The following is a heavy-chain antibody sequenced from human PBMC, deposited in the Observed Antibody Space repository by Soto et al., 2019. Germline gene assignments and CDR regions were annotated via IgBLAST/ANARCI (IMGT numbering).Heavy chain of an antibody. CDR3: AGDWFGIGY. CDR1: GYTFTSYG. CDR2: INPYNGNT. J-gene: IGHJ4*02. D-gene: IGHD3-16*01. V-gene: IGHV1-18*01. Sequence: QVQLVQSGAEVKKPGASVKVSCKASGYTFTSYGISWVRQAPGQGLEWMGWINPYNGNTNYAQKLQGRVTMTTDTTPNPAYMGLGSLRSDDTAVDYWAGDWFGIGYWGQGTLVTVSS.